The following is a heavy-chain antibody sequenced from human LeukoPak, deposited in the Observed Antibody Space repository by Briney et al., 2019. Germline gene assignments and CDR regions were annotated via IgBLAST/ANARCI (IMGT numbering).Heavy chain of an antibody. D-gene: IGHD6-19*01. Sequence: KPSETLSLTCTVSGGSISNHYWSWIRQPPGKGLEWIGYLYNSGSTNYNPSLKSRVTISVDTSTNQFSLNLSSVTAADTAVYYCAIQSSGWQEVVDYWGQGTLVTVSS. CDR1: GGSISNHY. CDR3: AIQSSGWQEVVDY. CDR2: LYNSGST. J-gene: IGHJ4*02. V-gene: IGHV4-59*08.